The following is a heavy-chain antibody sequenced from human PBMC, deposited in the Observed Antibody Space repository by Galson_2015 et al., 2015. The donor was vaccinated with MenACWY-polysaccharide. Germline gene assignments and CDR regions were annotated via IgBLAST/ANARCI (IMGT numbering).Heavy chain of an antibody. CDR3: AKGLRGPAAGTDYFDY. J-gene: IGHJ4*02. CDR2: ITVSGDNT. CDR1: GFTFTNYA. V-gene: IGHV3-23*01. D-gene: IGHD6-13*01. Sequence: SLRLSCAASGFTFTNYAMSWVRQTPGEGLEWVSAITVSGDNTNYADSVKGRFAISRDNSKNTLSLQMNSLRTEDTAVYYCAKGLRGPAAGTDYFDYWGQGTLVTVSS.